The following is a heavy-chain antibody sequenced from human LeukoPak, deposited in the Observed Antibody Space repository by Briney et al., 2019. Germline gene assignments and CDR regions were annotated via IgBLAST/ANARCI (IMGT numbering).Heavy chain of an antibody. CDR1: GFTFSTYA. Sequence: PGGSLRLSCAGSGFTFSTYAMTWVRQAPGKGLEWVSAISNSGGTTYYADSVKGRFSIPRDSSKNTLFLQMNSLRAEDTAVYYCAKGASSTALVTLYYWGQGTLVTVSS. V-gene: IGHV3-23*01. J-gene: IGHJ4*02. D-gene: IGHD6-13*01. CDR2: ISNSGGTT. CDR3: AKGASSTALVTLYY.